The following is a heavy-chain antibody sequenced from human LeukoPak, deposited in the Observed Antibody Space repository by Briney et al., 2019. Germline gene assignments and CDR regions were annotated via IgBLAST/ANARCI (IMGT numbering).Heavy chain of an antibody. V-gene: IGHV3-23*01. D-gene: IGHD3-22*01. CDR2: ISGSSDNT. J-gene: IGHJ4*02. CDR3: AKSPSYYYDSSFDY. Sequence: GGSLRLSCAASGFTFSGYALSWVRQAPGKGLEWVSAISGSSDNTYYADSVKGRFTISRDNSENTLYLQMNSLRAEGTAVYYCAKSPSYYYDSSFDYWGQGTLVTVSS. CDR1: GFTFSGYA.